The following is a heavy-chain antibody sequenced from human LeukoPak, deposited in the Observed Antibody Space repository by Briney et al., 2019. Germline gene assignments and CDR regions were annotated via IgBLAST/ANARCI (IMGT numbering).Heavy chain of an antibody. J-gene: IGHJ6*03. CDR2: IYYSGST. D-gene: IGHD2-15*01. CDR3: ARDLLPGYYHYMDV. CDR1: GGSISSYY. Sequence: PSETLSLTCTVSGGSISSYYWSWIRQPPGKGLEWIGYIYYSGSTNHNPSLKSRVTMSVDTSKNQFSLKLSPVTAADTAVYYCARDLLPGYYHYMDVWGKGTTVTVSS. V-gene: IGHV4-59*01.